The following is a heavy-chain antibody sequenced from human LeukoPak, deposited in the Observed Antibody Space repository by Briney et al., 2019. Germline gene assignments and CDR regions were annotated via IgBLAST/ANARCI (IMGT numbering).Heavy chain of an antibody. D-gene: IGHD1-14*01. CDR1: GGSISSSTFY. Sequence: SETLSLTRSVSGGSISSSTFYWGWIRQSPGKGLEWIGSFYYRGSPYYDSSLKSRVTISVDTSKNQFSLRLNSVTAADTAVYHCARHSVASNRAFDSWGQGTLVTVSS. J-gene: IGHJ4*02. CDR3: ARHSVASNRAFDS. CDR2: FYYRGSP. V-gene: IGHV4-39*01.